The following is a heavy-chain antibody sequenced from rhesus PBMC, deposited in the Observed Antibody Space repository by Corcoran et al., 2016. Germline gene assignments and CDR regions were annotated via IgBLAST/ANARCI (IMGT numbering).Heavy chain of an antibody. J-gene: IGHJ4*01. CDR2: FNGNSGST. CDR1: GGSFSSSW. Sequence: VQLQESGPGLVKPSETLSLTCAVSGGSFSSSWWSWIRQSPGKGLEWIGKFNGNSGSTNYNPSLKSRFTISKDASKNQFSLKLISVTAADTAVYYCARYIATAFGYWGQGVLVTISS. D-gene: IGHD6-25*01. V-gene: IGHV4-80*01. CDR3: ARYIATAFGY.